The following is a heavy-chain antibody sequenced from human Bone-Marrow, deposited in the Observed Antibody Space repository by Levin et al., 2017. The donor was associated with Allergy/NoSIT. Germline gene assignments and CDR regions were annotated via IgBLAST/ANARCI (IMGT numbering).Heavy chain of an antibody. CDR2: IYSGGST. V-gene: IGHV4-39*07. CDR3: AREQSSDTENDEGYFDY. CDR1: GVSIRSRNYF. D-gene: IGHD3-10*01. Sequence: SPTLSLPCNVSGVSIRSRNYFWGWIRQPPGKGLEWIGSIYSGGSTNYNPSLKSRVTISVDTSKNQFSLKLSSVTAADTAVYYCAREQSSDTENDEGYFDYWGQGTLVTVSS. J-gene: IGHJ4*02.